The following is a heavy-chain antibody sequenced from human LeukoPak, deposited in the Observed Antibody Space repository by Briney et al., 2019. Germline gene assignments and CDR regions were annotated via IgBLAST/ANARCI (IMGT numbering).Heavy chain of an antibody. V-gene: IGHV3-48*03. CDR2: LSSSGSAF. Sequence: AGGSLTLSCEDSGFTFRSYEMNWVRQAPGKGLEWIAYLSSSGSAFSYADSVKGRFTIARDNAKNSVYLEMNSLRADDTAVYYCARSARLMKGVVEVTALDDWGQGTLVTVYS. CDR1: GFTFRSYE. J-gene: IGHJ4*02. D-gene: IGHD3-3*01. CDR3: ARSARLMKGVVEVTALDD.